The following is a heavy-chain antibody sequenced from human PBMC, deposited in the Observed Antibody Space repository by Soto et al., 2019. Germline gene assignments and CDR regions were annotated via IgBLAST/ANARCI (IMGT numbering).Heavy chain of an antibody. V-gene: IGHV3-30*18. Sequence: QVQLVESGGGVVQPGRSLRLSCAASGFTFSTYGMHWVRQAPGKGLQWVAVISYDGSNKYYADSVKGRFTISRDKSKNTLYLQMNSLRGEDTAVYYCAKPVYDYYHYGMDVWGQGTTVTVSS. J-gene: IGHJ6*02. D-gene: IGHD3-22*01. CDR1: GFTFSTYG. CDR2: ISYDGSNK. CDR3: AKPVYDYYHYGMDV.